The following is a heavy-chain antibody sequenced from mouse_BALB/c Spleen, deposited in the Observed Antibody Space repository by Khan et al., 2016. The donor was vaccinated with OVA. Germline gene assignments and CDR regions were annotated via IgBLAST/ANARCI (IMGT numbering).Heavy chain of an antibody. V-gene: IGHV2-6-5*01. CDR3: AKWVWSYYYTLDY. J-gene: IGHJ4*01. Sequence: QVQLKESGPGLVAPSQNLSITCTVSGFSLSDYGVSWIRQSPGKGLEWLGVIWGGGRTYYNSALKSRLTISKDNSKSQVFLKMSSLQSDDTAMFYCAKWVWSYYYTLDYWGQGTSVTVSS. CDR2: IWGGGRT. CDR1: GFSLSDYG.